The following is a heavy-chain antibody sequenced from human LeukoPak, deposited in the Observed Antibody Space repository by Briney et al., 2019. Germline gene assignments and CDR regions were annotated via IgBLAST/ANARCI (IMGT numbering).Heavy chain of an antibody. D-gene: IGHD3-22*01. Sequence: SETLSLTCAVYGGSFSDYNWTWIRQPPGKGLEWIGEIGHNGTTNYNPSLKGRVTISLDTSKNQFSLKLTSVTAADTAVYYCARGLREKEYYYDSSGSHTSFDYWGQGTLVTVSS. CDR2: IGHNGTT. CDR1: GGSFSDYN. J-gene: IGHJ4*02. CDR3: ARGLREKEYYYDSSGSHTSFDY. V-gene: IGHV4-34*01.